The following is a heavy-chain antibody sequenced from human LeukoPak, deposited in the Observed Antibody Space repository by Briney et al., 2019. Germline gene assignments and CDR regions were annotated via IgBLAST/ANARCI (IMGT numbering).Heavy chain of an antibody. J-gene: IGHJ4*02. CDR3: AKDALPYHYDSLHDY. CDR1: GFIFSNYP. Sequence: GKSLRLSCAVSGFIFSNYPMHWVRQAPGKGLEWASAISGSGGSTYYADSVKGRFTISRDNSKNTLYLQMNSLRAEDTAVYYCAKDALPYHYDSLHDYWGQGTLVTVSS. CDR2: ISGSGGST. D-gene: IGHD3-22*01. V-gene: IGHV3-23*01.